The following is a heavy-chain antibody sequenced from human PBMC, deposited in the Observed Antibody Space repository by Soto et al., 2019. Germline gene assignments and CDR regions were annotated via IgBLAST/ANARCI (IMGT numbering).Heavy chain of an antibody. CDR3: ATFWGASGYSYGIDV. CDR2: IYYSGST. CDR1: GGSVGRGSYY. Sequence: PSETLSLTCTVSGGSVGRGSYYWGWIRQPPGKGLEWIGYIYYSGSTNYSPSLKSRVTISVATSKNQFSRKLSSVTAARTAVYYCATFWGASGYSYGIDVWGRGTRVT. V-gene: IGHV4-61*01. D-gene: IGHD1-26*01. J-gene: IGHJ6*02.